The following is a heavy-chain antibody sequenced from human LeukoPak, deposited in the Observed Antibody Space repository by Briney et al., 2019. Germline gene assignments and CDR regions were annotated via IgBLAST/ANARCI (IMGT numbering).Heavy chain of an antibody. Sequence: SQTLSLTCAISGDSVSSNSAAWNWIRQSPSRGLEWLGRTYYRSKWYNDYAVSVKSRITIKPDTSKNQFSLQLNSVTPEDTAVYYCARESGSVTSEVDFDYWGQGTLVTVSS. CDR2: TYYRSKWYN. CDR3: ARESGSVTSEVDFDY. V-gene: IGHV6-1*01. D-gene: IGHD4-17*01. CDR1: GDSVSSNSAA. J-gene: IGHJ4*02.